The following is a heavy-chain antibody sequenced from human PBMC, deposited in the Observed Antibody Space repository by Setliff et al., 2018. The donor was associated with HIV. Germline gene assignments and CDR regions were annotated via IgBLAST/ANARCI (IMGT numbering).Heavy chain of an antibody. CDR2: INWNGGST. V-gene: IGHV3-20*04. J-gene: IGHJ3*01. Sequence: GGSLRLSCAASGFTFSSYSMNWVRQAPGKGLEWVSGINWNGGSTGYADSVKGRFTISRDNAKNSLYLQINSLRAEDTALYYCARVVRYFDTSGYYKGDAFDLWGLGTMVTVSS. CDR3: ARVVRYFDTSGYYKGDAFDL. CDR1: GFTFSSYS. D-gene: IGHD3-22*01.